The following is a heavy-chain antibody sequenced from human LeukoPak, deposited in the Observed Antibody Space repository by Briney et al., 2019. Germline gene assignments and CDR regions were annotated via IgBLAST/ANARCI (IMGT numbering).Heavy chain of an antibody. J-gene: IGHJ3*02. CDR1: GYTFTSYY. CDR3: ARVQLGEAFDI. D-gene: IGHD3-3*01. V-gene: IGHV1-46*01. Sequence: AASVKVSCKASGYTFTSYYMHWVRQAPGQGLEWMGIINPSGGSTSYAQKFQGRVTMTRDMSTSTVYMELSSLRSEDTAVYYCARVQLGEAFDIWGQGTMVTVSS. CDR2: INPSGGST.